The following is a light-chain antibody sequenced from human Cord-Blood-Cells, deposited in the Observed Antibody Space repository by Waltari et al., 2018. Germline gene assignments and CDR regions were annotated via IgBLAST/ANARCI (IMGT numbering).Light chain of an antibody. CDR1: SSDVGGYNY. CDR3: SSYTSSSTLV. Sequence: QSALTQPASVSGSPGQSITIPCTGTSSDVGGYNYVSWYQQHPAKAPRLMIYDVSIRPSGVSNRVSGSKSGNTASLTISGLQAGDEADYYCSSYTSSSTLVFGTGTKVTVL. V-gene: IGLV2-14*01. J-gene: IGLJ1*01. CDR2: DVS.